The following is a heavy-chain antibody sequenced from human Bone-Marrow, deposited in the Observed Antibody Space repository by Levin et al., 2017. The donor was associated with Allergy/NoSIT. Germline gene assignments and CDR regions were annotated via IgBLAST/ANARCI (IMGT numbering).Heavy chain of an antibody. CDR2: INPNSGGT. D-gene: IGHD3-10*01. Sequence: GASVKVSCKASGYTFTGYYMHWVRQAPGQGLEWMGWINPNSGGTKYAQNFQGRVAVTRDTSISTAYMELSRLTSDDTAVYYCARGYYGSGRPSHWGQGTLVTVSS. J-gene: IGHJ4*02. V-gene: IGHV1-2*02. CDR3: ARGYYGSGRPSH. CDR1: GYTFTGYY.